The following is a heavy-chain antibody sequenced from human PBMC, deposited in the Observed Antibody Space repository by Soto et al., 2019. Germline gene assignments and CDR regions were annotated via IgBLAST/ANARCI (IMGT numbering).Heavy chain of an antibody. CDR2: ISPYNGRT. CDR3: GRCRTDSYAMDV. Sequence: ASVKVSCTASGYSFTSYAMGWVRQVPGQGPEWMGWISPYNGRTNYAQSVKGRVVMTTDISTNTVYLELRSLRSYDSAIYYCGRCRTDSYAMDVWGQGTTVTVSS. J-gene: IGHJ6*02. CDR1: GYSFTSYA. D-gene: IGHD5-18*01. V-gene: IGHV1-18*01.